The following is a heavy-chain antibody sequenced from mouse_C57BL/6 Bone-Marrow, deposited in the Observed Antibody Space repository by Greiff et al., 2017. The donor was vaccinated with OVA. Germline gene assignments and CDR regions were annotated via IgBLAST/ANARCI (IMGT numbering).Heavy chain of an antibody. J-gene: IGHJ2*01. CDR1: GYTFTSYW. CDR3: TSRYGNYYFDY. V-gene: IGHV1-64*01. D-gene: IGHD2-1*01. CDR2: IRPNSGST. Sequence: QVQLQQPGAELVQPGASVKLSCKASGYTFTSYWMHWVKQRPGQGLEWIGMIRPNSGSTNYNEKFKSKATLTVDKSSSTAYMQLSSLTSEDSAVYCCTSRYGNYYFDYWGQGTTLTVSS.